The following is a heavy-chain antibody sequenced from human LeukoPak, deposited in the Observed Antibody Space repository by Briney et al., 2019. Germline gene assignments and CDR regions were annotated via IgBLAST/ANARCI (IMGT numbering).Heavy chain of an antibody. CDR2: IIPIFGTA. Sequence: GASVTVSCKASGGTFSSYAISWVRQAPGQGVEWMGGIIPIFGTANYAQKFQGRVTITADESTSTAYMKLSSLRSEDTAVYYCARGKLQYQGAFDIWGQGTMVTVSS. D-gene: IGHD4-11*01. CDR1: GGTFSSYA. V-gene: IGHV1-69*01. CDR3: ARGKLQYQGAFDI. J-gene: IGHJ3*02.